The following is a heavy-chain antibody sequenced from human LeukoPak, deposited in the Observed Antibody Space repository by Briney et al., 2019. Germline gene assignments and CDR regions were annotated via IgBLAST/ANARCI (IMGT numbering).Heavy chain of an antibody. J-gene: IGHJ5*02. Sequence: ASVKVSCKASGYTFTSYGISWVRQAPGQGRGWMGWISAYNGNTNYAQKLQGRVTMTTDTSTSTAYMELRSLRSDDTAVYYCARDAYGGNSEWFDPWGQGTLVTVSS. V-gene: IGHV1-18*01. CDR1: GYTFTSYG. CDR2: ISAYNGNT. CDR3: ARDAYGGNSEWFDP. D-gene: IGHD4-23*01.